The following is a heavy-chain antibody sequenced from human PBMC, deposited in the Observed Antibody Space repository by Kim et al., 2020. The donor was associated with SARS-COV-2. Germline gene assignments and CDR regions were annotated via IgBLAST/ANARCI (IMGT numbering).Heavy chain of an antibody. CDR3: ARAYHGDPNYYYYYGMDV. V-gene: IGHV4-34*01. Sequence: SETLSLTCAVYGGSFSGYYWSWIRQPPGKGLEWIGEINHSGSTNYNPSLKSRVTISVDTSKNQFSLKLSSVTAADTAVYYCARAYHGDPNYYYYYGMDVWGQGTTVTVSS. D-gene: IGHD4-17*01. CDR1: GGSFSGYY. CDR2: INHSGST. J-gene: IGHJ6*02.